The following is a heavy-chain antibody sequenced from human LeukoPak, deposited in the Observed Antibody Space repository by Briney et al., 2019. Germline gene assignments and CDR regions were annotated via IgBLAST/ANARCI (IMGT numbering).Heavy chain of an antibody. CDR2: INPNSGGT. V-gene: IGHV1-2*06. CDR3: ATLPAATSTPDY. CDR1: GYTFTSYA. J-gene: IGHJ4*02. D-gene: IGHD2-2*01. Sequence: GASVKVSCKASGYTFTSYAMHWVRQAPGQGLEWMGRINPNSGGTNYAQKFQGRVTMTRDTSISTAYMELSRLRSDDTAVYYRATLPAATSTPDYWGQGTLVTVSS.